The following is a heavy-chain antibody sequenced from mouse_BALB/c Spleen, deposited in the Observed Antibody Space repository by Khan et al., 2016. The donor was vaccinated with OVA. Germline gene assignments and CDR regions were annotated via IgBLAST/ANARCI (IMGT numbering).Heavy chain of an antibody. D-gene: IGHD2-10*01. CDR2: IWSDGTT. CDR3: ARQPYYHYYIMDY. V-gene: IGHV2-6-1*01. CDR1: GFSLTDYG. J-gene: IGHJ4*01. Sequence: VQLQESGPGLVAPSQSLSITCTISGFSLTDYGIHWVRQPPGKGLEWLMVIWSDGTTTYNSALKSRLSISKDNSKSQVFLKMNSLQTDDTAMYYCARQPYYHYYIMDYWGQGTSVTVSS.